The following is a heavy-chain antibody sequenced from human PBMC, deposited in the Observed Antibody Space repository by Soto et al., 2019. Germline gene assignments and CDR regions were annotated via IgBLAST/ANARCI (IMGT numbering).Heavy chain of an antibody. CDR1: GGSISSGGYS. CDR3: ARLNGDPDS. D-gene: IGHD7-27*01. J-gene: IGHJ4*02. V-gene: IGHV4-30-2*01. CDR2: IYHSGST. Sequence: PSETLSLTCAVSGGSISSGGYSWSWIRQPPGKGLEWIGYIYHSGSTYYNLSLKSRVTISVDTSKNQFSLKLSSVTAADTAVYYCARLNGDPDSWGQGTLVTVSS.